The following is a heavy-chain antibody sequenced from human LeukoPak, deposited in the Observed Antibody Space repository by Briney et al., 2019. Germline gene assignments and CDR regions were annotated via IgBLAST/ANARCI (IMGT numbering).Heavy chain of an antibody. CDR1: GFSFTIYW. CDR3: TSDTFGARDS. CDR2: INTDGTST. D-gene: IGHD3-10*01. Sequence: PGGSLRLSWAASGFSFTIYWMHWVRPAPREGLVWVSRINTDGTSTSYADSVKGRFTISRDNAKNTLFLQMNSLRAEDTALYFCTSDTFGARDSWGQGTLVTVSS. V-gene: IGHV3-74*01. J-gene: IGHJ4*02.